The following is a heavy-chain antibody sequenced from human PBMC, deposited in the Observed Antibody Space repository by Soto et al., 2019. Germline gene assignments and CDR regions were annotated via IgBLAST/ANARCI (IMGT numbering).Heavy chain of an antibody. V-gene: IGHV4-59*08. CDR1: GGSISSYY. J-gene: IGHJ4*02. CDR3: ARLLYMAADY. D-gene: IGHD6-13*01. Sequence: SETLSLTCAVSGGSISSYYWSWIRQPPGKGLEWIGYIYYSGSTNYNPSLKSRVTISVDTSKNQFSLKLSSVTAADTAVYYCARLLYMAADYWGQGTLVTVSS. CDR2: IYYSGST.